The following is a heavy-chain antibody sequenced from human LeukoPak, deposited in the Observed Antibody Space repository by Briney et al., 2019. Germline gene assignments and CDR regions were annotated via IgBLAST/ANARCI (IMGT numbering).Heavy chain of an antibody. D-gene: IGHD1-26*01. CDR1: GGSISSYY. Sequence: PSETLSLTCTVSGGSISSYYWSWIRQPPGKGLEWIGYIYYSGSTNYNPSLKSRVTISVDTSKNQFSLKVNSVTAADTAVYYCARHLGRAEYFDLWGRGTLVTVSS. CDR3: ARHLGRAEYFDL. V-gene: IGHV4-59*08. CDR2: IYYSGST. J-gene: IGHJ2*01.